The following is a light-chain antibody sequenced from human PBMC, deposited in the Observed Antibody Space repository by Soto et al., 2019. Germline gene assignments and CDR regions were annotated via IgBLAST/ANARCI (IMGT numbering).Light chain of an antibody. CDR1: QSISSY. Sequence: DIQMTQSPSSRSASVGDRVTITCRASQSISSYLNWYQQKPGKAPKLPIYAASSLQSGVPSRFSGSGSGTDFTLTISSLQPEDFATYYCQQSYSTPTFGQGTKVEIK. CDR3: QQSYSTPT. CDR2: AAS. J-gene: IGKJ1*01. V-gene: IGKV1-39*01.